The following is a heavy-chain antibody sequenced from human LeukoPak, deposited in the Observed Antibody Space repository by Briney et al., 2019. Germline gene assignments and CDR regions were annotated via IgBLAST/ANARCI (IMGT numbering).Heavy chain of an antibody. Sequence: SQTLSLTCTVSGGSLSSGGYYWSWTRQHPGRCMEWIGYIYYSGRTYYNPSLKSRVTISVDTSKNQFSLKLSSVTAADTAVYYCARATGSAEYFHHWGQSTLVTVSS. CDR3: ARATGSAEYFHH. J-gene: IGHJ1*01. V-gene: IGHV4-31*03. D-gene: IGHD2-15*01. CDR1: GGSLSSGGYY. CDR2: IYYSGRT.